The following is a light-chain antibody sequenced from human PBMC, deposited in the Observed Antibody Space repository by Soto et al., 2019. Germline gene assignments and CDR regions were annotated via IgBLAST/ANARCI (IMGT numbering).Light chain of an antibody. V-gene: IGLV2-8*01. Sequence: QSALTQPPSASGSPGQSVTISCSGTSSDTGDYNYVSWYQQHPGKAPKLMIYEVSKRPSGVPDRFSGSKSGNTASLTVSGLQAEDGADYYCSSYAGSDNYVFGTGTKLTVL. J-gene: IGLJ1*01. CDR2: EVS. CDR1: SSDTGDYNY. CDR3: SSYAGSDNYV.